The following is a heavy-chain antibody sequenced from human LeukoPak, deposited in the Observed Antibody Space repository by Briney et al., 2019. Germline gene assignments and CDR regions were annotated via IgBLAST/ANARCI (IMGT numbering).Heavy chain of an antibody. Sequence: SETLSLTCTVSGDSITNSTYYWGWVRQPPGKGLEWIGTFSYSRSTYYNKSLKSRVTISADTSKNQFSLKLSFVTAADTAVYYCARGKEVITMLRGLKPGYYFDYWGQGTLVTVSS. CDR3: ARGKEVITMLRGLKPGYYFDY. CDR2: FSYSRST. V-gene: IGHV4-39*07. D-gene: IGHD3-10*01. CDR1: GDSITNSTYY. J-gene: IGHJ4*02.